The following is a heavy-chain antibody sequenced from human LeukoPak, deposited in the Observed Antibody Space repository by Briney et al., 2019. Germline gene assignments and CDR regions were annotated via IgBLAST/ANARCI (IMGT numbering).Heavy chain of an antibody. Sequence: GASVKVSYKESGYTFTSYYMHWVRQAPGQGLEWMGIINPSGGSTIYAQKFQGRVTMTRDTSTSTVYMELSSLRSEDTAVYYCARDQRDGYNLIFWGQGTLVTVSS. CDR3: ARDQRDGYNLIF. CDR2: INPSGGST. V-gene: IGHV1-46*01. J-gene: IGHJ4*02. D-gene: IGHD5-24*01. CDR1: GYTFTSYY.